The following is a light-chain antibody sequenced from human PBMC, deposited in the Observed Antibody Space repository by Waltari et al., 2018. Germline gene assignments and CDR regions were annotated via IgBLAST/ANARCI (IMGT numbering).Light chain of an antibody. Sequence: FMLTQPHSVSESPGKTVTISCTRNSGSIGRNYVHWYHQRPGGAPTIVIFEDDQRPSGVPALFSGSIDGASNSASLTLSGLEIEDDGDYYCQSYDGGIWVFGGGTRLTVL. CDR1: SGSIGRNY. J-gene: IGLJ3*02. CDR3: QSYDGGIWV. CDR2: EDD. V-gene: IGLV6-57*04.